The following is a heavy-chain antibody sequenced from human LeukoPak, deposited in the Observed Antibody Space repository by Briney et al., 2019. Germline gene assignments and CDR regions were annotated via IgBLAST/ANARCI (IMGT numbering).Heavy chain of an antibody. D-gene: IGHD3-10*01. CDR3: AKGFRFGELLSYFDY. V-gene: IGHV3-30*18. Sequence: GGSLRLSCAASGFTFSNYDIHWVRQAPGKGLEWVALISYDGNNKYYADSVKGRITISRDNSKNTLYLQMNSLRAEDTAVYYCAKGFRFGELLSYFDYWGQGTLVTVSS. CDR2: ISYDGNNK. J-gene: IGHJ4*02. CDR1: GFTFSNYD.